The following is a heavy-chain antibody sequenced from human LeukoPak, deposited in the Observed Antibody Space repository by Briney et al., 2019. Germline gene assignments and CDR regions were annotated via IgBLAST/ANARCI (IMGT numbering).Heavy chain of an antibody. CDR3: ASSYNWNDEPFDAFDI. Sequence: SETLSLTCTVSGRSISSYYWSWIRQPPGKGLEWIGYIYYSGSTNYNPSLKSRVTISVDTAKNQFCLKLSSVTAADTAVYYCASSYNWNDEPFDAFDIWGQGTMVTVSS. CDR2: IYYSGST. CDR1: GRSISSYY. J-gene: IGHJ3*02. V-gene: IGHV4-59*01. D-gene: IGHD1-20*01.